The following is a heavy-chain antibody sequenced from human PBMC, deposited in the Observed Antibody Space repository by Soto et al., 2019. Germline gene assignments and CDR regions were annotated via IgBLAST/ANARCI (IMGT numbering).Heavy chain of an antibody. CDR3: ARGGTLSGYFDP. Sequence: QVQLVQSGAEVKKPGASVKVSCKASGYTFTSYAMHWVRQAPGQRLEWMGWINAGNGNTKYSQKFQGRVTITRDTSASTAYRERSSLRSEDTAVYSCARGGTLSGYFDPWGRGPRVTFPS. D-gene: IGHD1-26*01. V-gene: IGHV1-3*01. CDR2: INAGNGNT. CDR1: GYTFTSYA. J-gene: IGHJ2*01.